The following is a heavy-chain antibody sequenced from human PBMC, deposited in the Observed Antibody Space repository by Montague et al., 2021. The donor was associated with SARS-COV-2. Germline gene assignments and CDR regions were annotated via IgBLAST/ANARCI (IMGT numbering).Heavy chain of an antibody. V-gene: IGHV4-39*02. CDR2: ISYRGDP. Sequence: SETLSLTCTVSGGSISSSNYYWGWVRQPPGKGLEWIGSISYRGDPYYNPSLKSRLTISVDTSQNQFSLKLSSVTAADTAVYYCARDAGIAATGLNWFDPWGQGTPVTVSS. CDR1: GGSISSSNYY. CDR3: ARDAGIAATGLNWFDP. J-gene: IGHJ5*02. D-gene: IGHD6-13*01.